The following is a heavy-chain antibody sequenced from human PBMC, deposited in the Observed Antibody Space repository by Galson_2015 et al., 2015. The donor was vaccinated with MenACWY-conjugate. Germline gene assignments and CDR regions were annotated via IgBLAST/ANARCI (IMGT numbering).Heavy chain of an antibody. J-gene: IGHJ3*02. Sequence: SVKVSCKASGYTFTSYAMHWVRQAPGQRLEWMGWINAGNGNTKYSQKFQSRVTITRDTSASTAYMELSSLRSEDTAVYYCARDYYDSSGYYWNAFDIWGQGTMVTVSS. CDR2: INAGNGNT. CDR1: GYTFTSYA. CDR3: ARDYYDSSGYYWNAFDI. D-gene: IGHD3-22*01. V-gene: IGHV1-3*01.